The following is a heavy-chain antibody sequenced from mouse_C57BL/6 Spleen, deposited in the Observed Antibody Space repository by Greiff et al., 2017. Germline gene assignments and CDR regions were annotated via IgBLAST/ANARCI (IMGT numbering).Heavy chain of an antibody. Sequence: QVQLQQPGAELVRPGTSVKLSCKASGYTFTSYWMHWVKQRPGQGLEWIGVIDPSDSYTNYNQKFKGKATLTVDTSSSTAYMQLSSLTSEDSAVYYCARYWITTGVAYFDVWGTGTTVTVSS. V-gene: IGHV1-59*01. CDR1: GYTFTSYW. J-gene: IGHJ1*03. CDR3: ARYWITTGVAYFDV. CDR2: IDPSDSYT. D-gene: IGHD1-1*01.